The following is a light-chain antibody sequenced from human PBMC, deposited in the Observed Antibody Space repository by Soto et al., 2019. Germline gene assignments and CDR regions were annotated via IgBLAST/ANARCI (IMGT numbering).Light chain of an antibody. Sequence: DIQMTQSPSSLSASVVDRFTITFLASQIISSYLNWYQQKPWTAPRLLIYAASTLQSGVPLTFSGSGSGTDFTLTISSLQPEDFATYYCQQSYSTPHTFGQGTRLEIK. CDR1: QIISSY. V-gene: IGKV1-39*01. CDR2: AAS. J-gene: IGKJ5*01. CDR3: QQSYSTPHT.